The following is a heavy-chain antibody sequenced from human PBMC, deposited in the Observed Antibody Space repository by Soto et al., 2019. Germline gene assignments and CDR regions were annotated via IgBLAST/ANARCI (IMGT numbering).Heavy chain of an antibody. Sequence: SETLSLTCTVSGGSISSGGYYWRWIRQHPGKGLEWIGYIYYSGSTYYNPSLKSRVTISVDTSKNQFSLKLSSVTAADTAVYYCTIATVTTSLGFDYWGQGTLVTVSS. D-gene: IGHD4-17*01. CDR2: IYYSGST. CDR1: GGSISSGGYY. V-gene: IGHV4-31*03. J-gene: IGHJ4*02. CDR3: TIATVTTSLGFDY.